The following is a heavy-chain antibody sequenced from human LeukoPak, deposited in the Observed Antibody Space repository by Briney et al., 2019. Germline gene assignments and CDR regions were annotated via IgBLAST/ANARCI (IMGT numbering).Heavy chain of an antibody. CDR1: GGSISSYY. J-gene: IGHJ3*02. CDR2: IYYSGST. V-gene: IGHV4-59*01. CDR3: ARERRELTGDAFDI. D-gene: IGHD7-27*01. Sequence: KPSETLSLTCTVSGGSISSYYWSWIRQPPGKGLEWIGYIYYSGSTNYNPSLKSRVTISVDTSENQFSLKLSSVTAADTAVYYCARERRELTGDAFDIWGQGTMVTVSS.